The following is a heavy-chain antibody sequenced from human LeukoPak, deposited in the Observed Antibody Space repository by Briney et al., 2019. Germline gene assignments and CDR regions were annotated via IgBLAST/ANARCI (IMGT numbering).Heavy chain of an antibody. J-gene: IGHJ5*02. CDR2: IHASGST. CDR1: GGSISSYY. V-gene: IGHV4-4*07. D-gene: IGHD2-21*02. Sequence: PSETLSLTCTVSGGSISSYYWTWIRQPAGKGPEWIGRIHASGSTNYNPSLKSRVNMSVDTSKNQFSLRLNSVTAADTDVYYCARVTDPRYNWFDPWGQGTLVTVSS. CDR3: ARVTDPRYNWFDP.